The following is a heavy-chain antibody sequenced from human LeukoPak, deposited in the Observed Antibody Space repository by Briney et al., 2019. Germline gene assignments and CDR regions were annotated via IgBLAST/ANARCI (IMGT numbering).Heavy chain of an antibody. CDR1: GFTFDDYA. Sequence: GGSLRLSCAASGFTFDDYAMHWVRQAPGKGLEWVSYISSSGSTIYYADSVKGRFTISRDNAKNSLYLQMNSLRAEDTAVYYCARGKGSSWYYFDYWGQGTLVTVSS. V-gene: IGHV3-11*01. CDR3: ARGKGSSWYYFDY. D-gene: IGHD6-13*01. CDR2: ISSSGSTI. J-gene: IGHJ4*02.